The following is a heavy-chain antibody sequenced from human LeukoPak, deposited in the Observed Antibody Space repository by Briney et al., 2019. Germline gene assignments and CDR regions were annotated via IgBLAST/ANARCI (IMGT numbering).Heavy chain of an antibody. CDR3: ASDQQVGMATINAVHAFDI. D-gene: IGHD5-24*01. Sequence: ASVKVSCKASGYTFTSYGISWVRQAPGQGLEWMGWISAYNGNTNYAQKLQGRVTMTTDTSTSTAYMELRSLRSDDTAVYYCASDQQVGMATINAVHAFDIWGQGTMVTVSS. CDR1: GYTFTSYG. V-gene: IGHV1-18*01. CDR2: ISAYNGNT. J-gene: IGHJ3*02.